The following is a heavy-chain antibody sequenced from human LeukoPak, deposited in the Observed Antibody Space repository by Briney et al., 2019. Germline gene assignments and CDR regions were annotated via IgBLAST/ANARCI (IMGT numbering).Heavy chain of an antibody. CDR1: GDSLSSGDYY. CDR2: ISRSGST. CDR3: ARGRYSSGWFPAGNWFDP. V-gene: IGHV4-61*02. Sequence: SETLSLTCTVSGDSLSSGDYYWSWIRQPAGKGLEWIGRISRSGSTNYNPSLKSRVTISVDTSKTQFSLKLSSVTAADTAVYYCARGRYSSGWFPAGNWFDPWGQGTLVTVSS. J-gene: IGHJ5*02. D-gene: IGHD6-19*01.